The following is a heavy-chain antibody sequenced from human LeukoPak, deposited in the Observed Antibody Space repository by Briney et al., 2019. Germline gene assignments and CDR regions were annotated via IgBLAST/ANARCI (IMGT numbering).Heavy chain of an antibody. CDR1: GGSISSSSYY. Sequence: SETLSLPCTVSGGSISSSSYYWGWIRQPPGKGLEWIESIYYSGSTYYNPSLKSRVTISVDTSKNQFSLKLSSVTAADTAVYYRARVLSGYVYYFDYWGQETLVTVSS. J-gene: IGHJ4*02. CDR3: ARVLSGYVYYFDY. CDR2: IYYSGST. V-gene: IGHV4-39*07. D-gene: IGHD5-12*01.